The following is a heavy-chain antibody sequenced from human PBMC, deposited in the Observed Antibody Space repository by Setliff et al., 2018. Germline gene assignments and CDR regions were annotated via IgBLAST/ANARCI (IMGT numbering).Heavy chain of an antibody. J-gene: IGHJ3*01. CDR2: ISTDDGDT. CDR3: ARDWFCSGGDCSDVFDF. D-gene: IGHD2-21*02. CDR1: GGTFRNYG. Sequence: ASVKVSCKASGGTFRNYGISWVRQAPGQGLEWMGWISTDDGDTNFAQKFQGRVTLTTDTSTGTAYMELRSLTFDDTAVYYCARDWFCSGGDCSDVFDFWGQGTMVTVSS. V-gene: IGHV1-18*01.